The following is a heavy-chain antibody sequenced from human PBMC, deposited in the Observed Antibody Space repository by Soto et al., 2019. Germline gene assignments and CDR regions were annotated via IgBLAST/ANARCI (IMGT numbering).Heavy chain of an antibody. V-gene: IGHV4-39*01. CDR3: ARHHFYCTGGSCYLQAYYYSGMEV. J-gene: IGHJ6*02. CDR2: MFYFGST. CDR1: GGSFSSSSHY. D-gene: IGHD2-15*01. Sequence: SETLSLTCTVSGGSFSSSSHYWGWIRQPPGKGLEWLGTMFYFGSTYYNTSLESRVTISVDPSKNQFSLKLSSVTAADTAVYYCARHHFYCTGGSCYLQAYYYSGMEVWGQGTTVTVSS.